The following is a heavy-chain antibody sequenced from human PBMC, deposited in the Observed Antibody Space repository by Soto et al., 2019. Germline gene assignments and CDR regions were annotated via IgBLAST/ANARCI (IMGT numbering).Heavy chain of an antibody. CDR3: ARERTPTGPHGY. V-gene: IGHV1-69*08. D-gene: IGHD3-9*01. CDR1: GGTFSSYT. J-gene: IGHJ4*02. Sequence: QVQLVQSGAEVKKPGSSVKVSCKASGGTFSSYTISWVRQAPGQGLEWMGRIIPILGIANYAKKFQGRVTITADKSTSTAYMELGSLRFEDTAVYYCARERTPTGPHGYWGQGTLVTLSS. CDR2: IIPILGIA.